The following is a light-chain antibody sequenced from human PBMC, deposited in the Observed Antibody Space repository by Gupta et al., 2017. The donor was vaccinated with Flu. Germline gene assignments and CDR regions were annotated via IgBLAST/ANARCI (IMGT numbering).Light chain of an antibody. CDR3: QQCGRSPWT. Sequence: EVVLTTSTGTLPLTQGETATLSCRASQTVNNDYLAWYQQKPGQAPRLLIYHASNRATGIADRFTGSGSGADFTLSISRLEPEDFAVYYCQQCGRSPWTFGQGTKVEI. V-gene: IGKV3-20*01. CDR1: QTVNNDY. J-gene: IGKJ1*01. CDR2: HAS.